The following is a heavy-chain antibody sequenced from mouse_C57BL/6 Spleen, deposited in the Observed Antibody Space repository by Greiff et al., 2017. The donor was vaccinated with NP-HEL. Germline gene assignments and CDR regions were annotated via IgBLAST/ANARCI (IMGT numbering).Heavy chain of an antibody. V-gene: IGHV5-16*01. CDR1: GFTFSDYY. CDR3: ARVITTVVATEYFDY. Sequence: EVMLVESEGGLVQPGRSMKLSCTASGFTFSDYYMAWVRQVPEKGLEWVANINYDGSSTYYLDSLKSRFIISRDNAKNILYLQMSSLKSEDTATYYCARVITTVVATEYFDYWGQGTTLTVSS. CDR2: INYDGSST. J-gene: IGHJ2*01. D-gene: IGHD1-1*01.